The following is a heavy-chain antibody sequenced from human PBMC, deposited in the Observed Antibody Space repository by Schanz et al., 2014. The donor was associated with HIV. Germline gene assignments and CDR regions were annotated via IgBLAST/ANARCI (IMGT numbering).Heavy chain of an antibody. CDR2: INWNGDTT. CDR1: GFTFNNYA. D-gene: IGHD6-6*01. J-gene: IGHJ6*02. V-gene: IGHV3-23*01. Sequence: EVQLLEFGGGSVRPGESLRLSCLASGFTFNNYAMSWVRQAPGKGLEWVAVINWNGDTTYYADSVKGRFTISRDNSNNVLFLHMPTLRAEDTAVYFCANTEFPYSSSSDYYYGMDVWGQGTTVTVSS. CDR3: ANTEFPYSSSSDYYYGMDV.